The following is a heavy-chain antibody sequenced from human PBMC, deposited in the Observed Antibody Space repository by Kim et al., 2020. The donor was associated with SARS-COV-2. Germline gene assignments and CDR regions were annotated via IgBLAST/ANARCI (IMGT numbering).Heavy chain of an antibody. CDR3: ATIGSTWEPVY. V-gene: IGHV1-2*02. Sequence: ASVKVSCRTSGYRFTDYWIHWMRQAPGQGLEWLGWVNPNTGDTTYAEKLRGRVTMTRDTIISTVYMELTRLRTDDTALYYCATIGSTWEPVYWRQVTLVT. J-gene: IGHJ4*02. D-gene: IGHD1-1*01. CDR2: VNPNTGDT. CDR1: GYRFTDYW.